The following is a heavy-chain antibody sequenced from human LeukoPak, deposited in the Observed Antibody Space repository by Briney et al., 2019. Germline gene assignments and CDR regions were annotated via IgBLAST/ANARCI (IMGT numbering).Heavy chain of an antibody. V-gene: IGHV1-46*01. CDR1: GYTFTSYY. D-gene: IGHD3-22*01. J-gene: IGHJ6*02. Sequence: ASVKVSCKASGYTFTSYYMHWVRQAPGQGLEWMGIINPSGGSTSYAQKFQGRVTMTRDTSTSTVYMELSSLRSEDTAVYYCARGGGKNDSSGFYYYYDMDVWGQGTTVTVSS. CDR3: ARGGGKNDSSGFYYYYDMDV. CDR2: INPSGGST.